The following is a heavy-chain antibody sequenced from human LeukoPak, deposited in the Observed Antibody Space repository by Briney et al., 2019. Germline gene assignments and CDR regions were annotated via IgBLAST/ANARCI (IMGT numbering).Heavy chain of an antibody. D-gene: IGHD2-15*01. CDR1: GGSISGYY. V-gene: IGHV4-4*07. CDR2: IYTSGST. Sequence: SETPSLTCTVSGGSISGYYWSWIRQPAGKGLEWIGRIYTSGSTNYNPSLKSRVTISVDTSKNQFSLKLSSVTAADTAVYYCARRAVSAIDYWGQGTLVTVSS. CDR3: ARRAVSAIDY. J-gene: IGHJ4*02.